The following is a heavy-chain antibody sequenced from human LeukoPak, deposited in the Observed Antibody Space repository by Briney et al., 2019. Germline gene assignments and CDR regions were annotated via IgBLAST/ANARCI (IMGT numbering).Heavy chain of an antibody. D-gene: IGHD3-9*01. Sequence: GASVKVSCKASGYTFTSYGISWVRQAPGQGLEWMGWISAYNGNTNYAQKLQGRVTMTTDTSTSTAYMELSRLRSDDTAVYYCARVNPYYDILTGYYIRPGNWFDPWGQGTLVTVSS. V-gene: IGHV1-18*01. CDR3: ARVNPYYDILTGYYIRPGNWFDP. CDR1: GYTFTSYG. CDR2: ISAYNGNT. J-gene: IGHJ5*02.